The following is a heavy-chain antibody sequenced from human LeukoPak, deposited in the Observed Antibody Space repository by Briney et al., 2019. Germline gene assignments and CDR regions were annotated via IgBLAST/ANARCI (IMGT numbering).Heavy chain of an antibody. J-gene: IGHJ6*03. V-gene: IGHV4-34*01. CDR3: ARVDSGSYWGARYYYMDV. Sequence: SETLSLTCAVYGGSFSGYYWSWIRQPPGKGLEWIGEINHSGSTNYNPSLKSRVTISVDTSKNQFSLKLSSVTAADTAVYYCARVDSGSYWGARYYYMDVWGKGTTVTVSS. CDR1: GGSFSGYY. D-gene: IGHD1-26*01. CDR2: INHSGST.